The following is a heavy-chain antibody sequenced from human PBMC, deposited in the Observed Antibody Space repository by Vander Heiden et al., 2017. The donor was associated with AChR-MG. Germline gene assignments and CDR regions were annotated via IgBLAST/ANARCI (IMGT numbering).Heavy chain of an antibody. D-gene: IGHD4-17*01. CDR1: GYTFTSYY. Sequence: QVQLVQSGAEVKKPGASVTVSCKASGYTFTSYYMHWVRQAPGQGLEWMGIINPSGGSTNYAQKFQGRVTMTRDTSTSTVYMELSSLRSEDTAVYYCARDLVTTVAINWFDPWGQGTLVTVSS. J-gene: IGHJ5*02. CDR2: INPSGGST. V-gene: IGHV1-46*01. CDR3: ARDLVTTVAINWFDP.